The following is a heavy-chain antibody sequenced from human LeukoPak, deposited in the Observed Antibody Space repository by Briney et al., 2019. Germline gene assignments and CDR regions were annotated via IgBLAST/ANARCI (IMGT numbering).Heavy chain of an antibody. CDR3: ARGRSSSWYPSHYYYYYMDV. CDR1: GGSFSGYY. V-gene: IGHV4-34*01. D-gene: IGHD6-13*01. CDR2: INHIGST. Sequence: SETLSLTCAVYGGSFSGYYWSWIRQPPGKGLEWIGEINHIGSTNYNPSLKSQVTISLDTSNNQFSLKLSSVTAADTAVYYCARGRSSSWYPSHYYYYYMDVWGKGTTVTVSS. J-gene: IGHJ6*03.